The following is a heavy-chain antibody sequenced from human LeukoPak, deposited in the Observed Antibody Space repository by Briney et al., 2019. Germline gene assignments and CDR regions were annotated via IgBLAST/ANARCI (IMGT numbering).Heavy chain of an antibody. Sequence: GASVKVSCKASGYTFTSYAMHWVRQAPGQRLEWMGWINAGNGSTKYSQKFQGRVTITRDTSASTAYMELSSLRSEDTAVYYCARGFIAADDYWGQGTLVTVSS. CDR2: INAGNGST. V-gene: IGHV1-3*01. CDR3: ARGFIAADDY. J-gene: IGHJ4*02. CDR1: GYTFTSYA. D-gene: IGHD6-13*01.